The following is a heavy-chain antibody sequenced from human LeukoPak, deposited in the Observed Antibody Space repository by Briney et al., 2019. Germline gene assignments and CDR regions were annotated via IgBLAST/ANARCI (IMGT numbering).Heavy chain of an antibody. V-gene: IGHV4-39*01. Sequence: SETLSLTCTVSGGSFSSSNYYWGWIRQPPGKGLEWIGSFYYSGRTYYTPSLKSRVTISGDTSKNQFSLKLRSVTAADTAVYYCARLRSALWDYWGQGTLVTVSS. D-gene: IGHD3-16*01. CDR2: FYYSGRT. CDR1: GGSFSSSNYY. CDR3: ARLRSALWDY. J-gene: IGHJ4*02.